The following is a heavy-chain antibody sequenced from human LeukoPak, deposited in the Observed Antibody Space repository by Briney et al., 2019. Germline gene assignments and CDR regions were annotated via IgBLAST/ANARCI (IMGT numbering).Heavy chain of an antibody. Sequence: KSSETLSLTCAVYGGSFSGYYWSWIRQPPGKGLEWIGEINHSGSTNYNPSLKSRVTISVDTSKNQFSLKLSSVTAADTAVYYCARDPPTPGVDAFDIWGQGTMVTVSS. CDR1: GGSFSGYY. J-gene: IGHJ3*02. CDR3: ARDPPTPGVDAFDI. V-gene: IGHV4-34*01. CDR2: INHSGST. D-gene: IGHD3-10*01.